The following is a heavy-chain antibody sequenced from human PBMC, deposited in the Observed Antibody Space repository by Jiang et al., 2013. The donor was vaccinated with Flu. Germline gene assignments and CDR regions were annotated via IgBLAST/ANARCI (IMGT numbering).Heavy chain of an antibody. Sequence: GAEVKKPGASVKVSCKASGYTFTSYAMHWVRQAPGQRLEWMGWINAGNGNTKYSQKFQGRVTITRDTSASTAYMELSSLRSEDTAVYYCARDTTVTYAFDIWGQGTMVTVSS. CDR3: ARDTTVTYAFDI. CDR2: INAGNGNT. J-gene: IGHJ3*02. V-gene: IGHV1-3*01. D-gene: IGHD4-17*01. CDR1: GYTFTSYA.